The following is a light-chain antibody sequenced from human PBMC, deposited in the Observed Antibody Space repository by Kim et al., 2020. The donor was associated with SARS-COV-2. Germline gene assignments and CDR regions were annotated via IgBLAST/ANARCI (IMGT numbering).Light chain of an antibody. CDR2: QDA. Sequence: SASPGQTASISCSGDKLGNKYAYWYQQKPGQSPILVIYQDAKRPSGIPERFSGSNSGNTATLTISGTQAMDEADYYCQAWERSTAIFGGGTQLTVL. CDR1: KLGNKY. CDR3: QAWERSTAI. V-gene: IGLV3-1*01. J-gene: IGLJ2*01.